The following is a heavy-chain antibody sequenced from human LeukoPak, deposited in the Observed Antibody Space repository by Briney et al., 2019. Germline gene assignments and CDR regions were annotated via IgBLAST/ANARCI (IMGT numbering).Heavy chain of an antibody. Sequence: GASVKVSCKASGGTFSSYAISWVRQAPGQGLEWMGRIIPILGIANYAQKFQGRVTITADKSTSTAYMELSSLRSDDTAVYYCARVPYVNFDYWGQGTLVTVSS. V-gene: IGHV1-69*04. CDR3: ARVPYVNFDY. J-gene: IGHJ4*02. CDR2: IIPILGIA. D-gene: IGHD2/OR15-2a*01. CDR1: GGTFSSYA.